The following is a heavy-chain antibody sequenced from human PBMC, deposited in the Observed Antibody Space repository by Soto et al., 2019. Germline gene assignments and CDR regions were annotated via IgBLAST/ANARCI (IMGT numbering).Heavy chain of an antibody. Sequence: GGSLRLSCAASGFTFSSYGMHWVRQAPGKGLEWVAVISYDGSNKYYADSVKGRFTISRDNSKNTLYLQMNSLSVEDTAVYFCASRPRGSVAGTLDSWGLGSLVTVSS. V-gene: IGHV3-30*03. CDR1: GFTFSSYG. CDR2: ISYDGSNK. J-gene: IGHJ5*01. D-gene: IGHD6-19*01. CDR3: ASRPRGSVAGTLDS.